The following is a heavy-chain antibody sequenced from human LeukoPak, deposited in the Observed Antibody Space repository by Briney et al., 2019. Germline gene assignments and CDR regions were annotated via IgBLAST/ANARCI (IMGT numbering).Heavy chain of an antibody. D-gene: IGHD1-26*01. Sequence: SETLSLTCAVYGGSFSGYYWSWIRQPPGKGLEWIGYIYYSGSTNYNPSLKSRVTISVDTSKNQFSLMLSSVTAADTAVYYCASGSYFYFDYWGQGTLVTVSS. CDR3: ASGSYFYFDY. CDR2: IYYSGST. J-gene: IGHJ4*02. CDR1: GGSFSGYY. V-gene: IGHV4-59*08.